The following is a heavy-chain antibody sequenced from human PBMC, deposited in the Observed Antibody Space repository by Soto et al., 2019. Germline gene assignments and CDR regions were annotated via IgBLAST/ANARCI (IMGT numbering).Heavy chain of an antibody. CDR1: GGSISSYY. D-gene: IGHD3-10*02. CDR3: ARGVGLFGELLFYYYYYMDV. CDR2: IYYSGST. Sequence: ETLSLTCTVSGGSISSYYWSWIRQPPGKGLEWIGYIYYSGSTNYNPSLKSRVTISVDTSKNQFSLKLSSVTAADTAVYYCARGVGLFGELLFYYYYYMDVWGKGTTVTVSS. J-gene: IGHJ6*03. V-gene: IGHV4-59*01.